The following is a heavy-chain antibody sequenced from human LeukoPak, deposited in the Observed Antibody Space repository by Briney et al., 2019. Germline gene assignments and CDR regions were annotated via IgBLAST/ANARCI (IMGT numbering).Heavy chain of an antibody. CDR3: ASSPGFGSSWYDY. V-gene: IGHV4-39*01. CDR2: VYYSGYT. CDR1: GGSVRDSTYY. D-gene: IGHD6-13*01. J-gene: IGHJ4*02. Sequence: SETLSLTCTVSGGSVRDSTYYWGWIRQPPGKGLEWIGSVYYSGYTYHSPSLKSRVTMSVDASKNQFSLKLTSVTAADTAVYYCASSPGFGSSWYDYWGQGTLVTVSS.